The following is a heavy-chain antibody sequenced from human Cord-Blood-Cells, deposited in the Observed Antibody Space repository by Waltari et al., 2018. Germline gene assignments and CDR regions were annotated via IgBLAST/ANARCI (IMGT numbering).Heavy chain of an antibody. D-gene: IGHD2-2*01. Sequence: QVQLQQWGAGLLKPSETLSLTCAVYGGSFSGYYWSWIRQPPGKGLEWIGEINHSGSTNYNPSLKGRVTISVDTSKNQFSLKLSSVTAADTAVYYCARVVPTYCSSTSCYRIYWYFNLWGRGTLVTVSS. CDR3: ARVVPTYCSSTSCYRIYWYFNL. V-gene: IGHV4-34*01. CDR1: GGSFSGYY. CDR2: INHSGST. J-gene: IGHJ2*01.